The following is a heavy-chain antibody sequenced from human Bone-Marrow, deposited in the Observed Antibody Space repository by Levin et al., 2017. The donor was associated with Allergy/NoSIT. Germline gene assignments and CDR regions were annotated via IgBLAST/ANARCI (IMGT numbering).Heavy chain of an antibody. CDR1: GYTFDAYH. D-gene: IGHD2-2*01. Sequence: GESLKISCKASGYTFDAYHMHWVRQAPGQGLEWMGWINPNSGGKKYAQKFQGRVTMTTDTSITTAYMELISLRSDDTAVYYFARAVYYGAAAFWGQGTLVTVSS. CDR3: ARAVYYGAAAF. J-gene: IGHJ4*02. CDR2: INPNSGGK. V-gene: IGHV1-2*02.